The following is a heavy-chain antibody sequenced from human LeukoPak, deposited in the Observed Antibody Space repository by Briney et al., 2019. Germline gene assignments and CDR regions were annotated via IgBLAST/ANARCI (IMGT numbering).Heavy chain of an antibody. D-gene: IGHD3-22*01. CDR3: ARESLLYYWTNYYFDY. V-gene: IGHV3-20*04. CDR1: GFTFDDHG. CDR2: INWNGGST. Sequence: GGSLRLSCAASGFTFDDHGMSWVRQAPGKGLEWVSGINWNGGSTGYGDSVKGRFTISRDNAKNSLYLQMNSLRAEDTALYYCARESLLYYWTNYYFDYWGQGTLVTVSS. J-gene: IGHJ4*02.